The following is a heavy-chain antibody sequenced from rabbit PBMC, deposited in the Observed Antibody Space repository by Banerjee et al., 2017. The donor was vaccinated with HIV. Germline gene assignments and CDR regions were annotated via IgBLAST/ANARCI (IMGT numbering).Heavy chain of an antibody. D-gene: IGHD2-1*01. Sequence: QQQLEESGGGLVKPGGTLTLTCKASGIDFSSYYYMCWVRQAPGKGLEWIGCIYSGGSGSTYYANRAKGRFTISKTSSTTVTLQMTSLTAADTATYFCARATRTMLINLWGPGTLVTVS. CDR1: GIDFSSYYY. CDR3: ARATRTMLINL. V-gene: IGHV1S45*01. J-gene: IGHJ4*01. CDR2: IYSGGSGST.